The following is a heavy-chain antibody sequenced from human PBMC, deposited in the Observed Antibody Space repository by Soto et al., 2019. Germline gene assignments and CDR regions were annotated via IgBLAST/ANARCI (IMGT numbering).Heavy chain of an antibody. CDR2: ILPIFGTA. J-gene: IGHJ3*02. CDR1: GGTFSTSS. CDR3: PRGHEYGGNSDACDS. V-gene: IGHV1-69*14. Sequence: QVQLVQYGAEVKKPGSSVKVSCKASGGTFSTSSINWVRQAPGQRPEWMGNILPIFGTADYAQKFHDKATITPDKSTTTAYMGLRSLSSKDTAVDYCPRGHEYGGNSDACDSWGQGTLVTVSS. D-gene: IGHD4-17*01.